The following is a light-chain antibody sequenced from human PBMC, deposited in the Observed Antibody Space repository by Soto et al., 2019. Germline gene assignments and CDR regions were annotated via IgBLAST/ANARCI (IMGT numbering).Light chain of an antibody. J-gene: IGKJ4*01. Sequence: EILFTQSPGTLSLSPGERATLSCRASQSVRSSYLAWYQQKPGQAPRLLIYGASSRATGIPDRFSGSGSGTDFTLTINRXEPEDFAVYYCQQFGSSPLTFGGGTKVDIK. CDR2: GAS. CDR1: QSVRSSY. CDR3: QQFGSSPLT. V-gene: IGKV3-20*01.